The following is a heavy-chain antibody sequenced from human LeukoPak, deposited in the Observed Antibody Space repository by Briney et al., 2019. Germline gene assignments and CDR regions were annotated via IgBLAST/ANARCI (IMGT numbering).Heavy chain of an antibody. CDR2: IYYSGST. V-gene: IGHV4-59*01. J-gene: IGHJ6*03. CDR1: GGSISSYY. CDR3: ARSVEGYCSGTSCYYYYYYMDV. D-gene: IGHD2-15*01. Sequence: SETLSFTCTVSGGSISSYYWSWLRQPPGKGLEWIGYIYYSGSTNYNPSLKSRVTISVDTSKNQFSLKLSSVTAADTAVYYCARSVEGYCSGTSCYYYYYYMDVWGKGTTVTVSS.